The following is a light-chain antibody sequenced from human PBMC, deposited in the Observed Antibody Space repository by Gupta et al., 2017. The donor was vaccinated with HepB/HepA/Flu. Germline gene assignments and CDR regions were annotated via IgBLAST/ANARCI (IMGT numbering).Light chain of an antibody. V-gene: IGKV1-39*01. CDR2: AAS. J-gene: IGKJ2*01. Sequence: DIQMTQYPSSLSASVGDRVTITCRASQSISSNLNWYQQKPGKAPKLLIYAASSLQSGVPSRFSGSGSGTDFTLTISSLQPEDFATYYCQQSYGTPYTFGQGTKLEIK. CDR1: QSISSN. CDR3: QQSYGTPYT.